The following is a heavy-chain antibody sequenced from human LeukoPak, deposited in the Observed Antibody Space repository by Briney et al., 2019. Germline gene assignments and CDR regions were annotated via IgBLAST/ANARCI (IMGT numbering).Heavy chain of an antibody. J-gene: IGHJ4*02. CDR3: ARGLDRLGYCSSTSCFYFDY. CDR1: GGSISSGGYY. V-gene: IGHV4-30-2*01. Sequence: SETLSLTCTVSGGSISSGGYYWSWIRQPPGKGLEWIGYIYHSGSTYYNPSLKSRVTISVDRSKNQFSLKLSSVTAADTAVYYRARGLDRLGYCSSTSCFYFDYWGQGTLVTVSS. D-gene: IGHD2-2*01. CDR2: IYHSGST.